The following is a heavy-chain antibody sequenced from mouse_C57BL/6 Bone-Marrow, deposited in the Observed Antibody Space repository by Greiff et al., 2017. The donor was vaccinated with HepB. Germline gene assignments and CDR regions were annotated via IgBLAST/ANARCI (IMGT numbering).Heavy chain of an antibody. Sequence: VQLQQSGAELVKPGASVKLSCTASGFNIKDYYMHWVKQRTEQGLEWIGRIDPEDGETKYAPKFQGKATITADTSSNNAYLQLSSLTSEDTAVYYCAPHYYGSSYHYAMDYWGQGTSVTVSS. V-gene: IGHV14-2*01. CDR2: IDPEDGET. J-gene: IGHJ4*01. CDR1: GFNIKDYY. CDR3: APHYYGSSYHYAMDY. D-gene: IGHD1-1*01.